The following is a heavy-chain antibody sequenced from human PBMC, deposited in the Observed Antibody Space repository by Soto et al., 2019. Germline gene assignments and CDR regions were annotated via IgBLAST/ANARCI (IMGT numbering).Heavy chain of an antibody. CDR2: INAANGNT. D-gene: IGHD1-26*01. J-gene: IGHJ6*02. CDR1: GYTFTTYA. V-gene: IGHV1-3*01. Sequence: ASVKVCCKAPGYTFTTYALHWVRQARGERLEWMGWINAANGNTKYSKKFQGRVTISRDTSASTTFMELSSLRSEDTAVYYCGRSVVGATGEILYNAMDVWGQGTTVTVSS. CDR3: GRSVVGATGEILYNAMDV.